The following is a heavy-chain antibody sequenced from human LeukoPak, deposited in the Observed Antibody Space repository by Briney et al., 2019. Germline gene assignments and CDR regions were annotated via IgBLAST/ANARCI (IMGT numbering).Heavy chain of an antibody. Sequence: SETLSLTCTVSGGSISSYYWSWLRQPPGKGLEGIGYIYYSGTTNYNPSPKSRVTISVDTSKNQFSLKLSSVTAADTAVYYCARGVYIAAAQYGYWGQGTLVTVSS. D-gene: IGHD6-13*01. CDR2: IYYSGTT. CDR1: GGSISSYY. CDR3: ARGVYIAAAQYGY. V-gene: IGHV4-59*01. J-gene: IGHJ4*02.